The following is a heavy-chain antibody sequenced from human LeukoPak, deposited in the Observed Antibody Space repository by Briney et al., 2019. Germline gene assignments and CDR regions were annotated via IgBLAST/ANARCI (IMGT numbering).Heavy chain of an antibody. Sequence: SVKVSCKASGGTFSSYAISWVRQAPGQGLEWMGRIIPILGIANYAQKFQGRVTITADTSTSTAYMELSSLRSEDTAVYYCARDRYPLPYDYVWGSYRPYAFDIWGQGTMVTVSS. D-gene: IGHD3-16*02. J-gene: IGHJ3*02. CDR2: IIPILGIA. V-gene: IGHV1-69*04. CDR3: ARDRYPLPYDYVWGSYRPYAFDI. CDR1: GGTFSSYA.